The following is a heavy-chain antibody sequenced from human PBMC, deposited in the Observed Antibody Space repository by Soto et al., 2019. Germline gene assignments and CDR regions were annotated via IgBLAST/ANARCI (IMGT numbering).Heavy chain of an antibody. V-gene: IGHV4-59*12. CDR1: GGSISSYY. J-gene: IGHJ4*02. CDR2: IYYSGST. D-gene: IGHD2-8*02. CDR3: AREKITGLFDY. Sequence: SEPLSLTCTVSGGSISSYYWRWIRQPPGKGLEWIGYIYYSGSTNYNPSLKSRVTITVDTSKNQFSLKLTSVTTADTAVYYCAREKITGLFDYWGQGTLVTVSS.